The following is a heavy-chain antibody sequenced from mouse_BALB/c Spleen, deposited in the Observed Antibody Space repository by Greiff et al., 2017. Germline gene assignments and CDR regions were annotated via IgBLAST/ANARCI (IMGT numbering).Heavy chain of an antibody. V-gene: IGHV6-6*02. Sequence: EVKLVESGGGLVQPGGSMKLSCVASGFTFSNYWMNWVRQSPEKGLEWVAEIRLKSNNYATHYAESVKGRFTISRDDSKSSVYLQMNNLRAEDTGIYYCTTGSSYSAWFAYWGQGTLVTVSA. CDR2: IRLKSNNYAT. J-gene: IGHJ3*01. CDR1: GFTFSNYW. CDR3: TTGSSYSAWFAY. D-gene: IGHD1-1*01.